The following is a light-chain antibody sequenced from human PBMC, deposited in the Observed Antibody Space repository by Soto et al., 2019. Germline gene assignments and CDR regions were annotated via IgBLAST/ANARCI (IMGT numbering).Light chain of an antibody. Sequence: QSVVTQPPSASGTPGQRVTISCSGSSSNVGKNYVYWYQQFPGTAPKLLIYSNDQRPSGVSDRFSGSKSGTSASLAISGLRSEDEADYFCAAWDDSLSGLVFGRGTKLTVL. CDR3: AAWDDSLSGLV. CDR2: SND. V-gene: IGLV1-47*02. CDR1: SSNVGKNY. J-gene: IGLJ2*01.